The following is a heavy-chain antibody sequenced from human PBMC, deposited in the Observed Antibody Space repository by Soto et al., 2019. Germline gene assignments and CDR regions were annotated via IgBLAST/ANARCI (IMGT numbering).Heavy chain of an antibody. CDR3: ARAPKVSGSSKTRPDF. Sequence: PSETLGVTWSLYNGSFSVYYWGWTRQPPGKGLEWIGEISQSGNANYSPSLKSRVSMSIDTSKKQFSLNLASVSAADTSVYYCARAPKVSGSSKTRPDFWGQGTMVTVSS. D-gene: IGHD6-6*01. CDR1: NGSFSVYY. V-gene: IGHV4-34*01. CDR2: ISQSGNA. J-gene: IGHJ4*02.